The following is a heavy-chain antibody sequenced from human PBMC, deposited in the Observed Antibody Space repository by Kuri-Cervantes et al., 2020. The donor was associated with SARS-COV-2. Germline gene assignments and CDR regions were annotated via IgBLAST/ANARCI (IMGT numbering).Heavy chain of an antibody. CDR1: GYPFTGYY. V-gene: IGHV1-2*02. J-gene: IGHJ3*02. D-gene: IGHD6-19*01. CDR3: ASVQWLAAFDT. CDR2: INPNSGST. Sequence: KASGYPFTGYYMHRVRQAPGQGLEWMGWINPNSGSTNYAQKFQGRVTMTRDTSISTAYMELSRLRSDDTAVYYCASVQWLAAFDTWGQGTMVTVSS.